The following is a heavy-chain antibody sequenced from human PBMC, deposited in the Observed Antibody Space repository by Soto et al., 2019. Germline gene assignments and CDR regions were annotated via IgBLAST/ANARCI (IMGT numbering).Heavy chain of an antibody. CDR1: GFTFGYSA. CDR3: AATPRFSSGWYGASTSYYYGMDV. D-gene: IGHD6-19*01. Sequence: QMQLVQSGPEVKKAGTSVKVSCKASGFTFGYSAVQWVRQARGQRLEWIGWIVVVSGNTDVAQKFQDRFSITREESTNTAYMELSGLRSEDTALYYCAATPRFSSGWYGASTSYYYGMDVWGQGTTVTVSS. CDR2: IVVVSGNT. J-gene: IGHJ6*02. V-gene: IGHV1-58*01.